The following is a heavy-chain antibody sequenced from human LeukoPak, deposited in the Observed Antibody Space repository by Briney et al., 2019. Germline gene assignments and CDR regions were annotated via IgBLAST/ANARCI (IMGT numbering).Heavy chain of an antibody. Sequence: SQTLSLTCTVSAGSISSGGYYWRWIRQHPGKSLEWIGNIYYTGSTYYNPSLNRRVAITVNTSKNQFSLKLSSVTAADTALYCGARSWIQLWSLDYWGQGTLVIVSS. CDR1: AGSISSGGYY. J-gene: IGHJ4*02. V-gene: IGHV4-31*03. D-gene: IGHD5-18*01. CDR2: IYYTGST. CDR3: ARSWIQLWSLDY.